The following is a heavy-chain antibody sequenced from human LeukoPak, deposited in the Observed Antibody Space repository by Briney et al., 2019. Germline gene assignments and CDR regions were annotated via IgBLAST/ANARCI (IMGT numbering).Heavy chain of an antibody. V-gene: IGHV3-7*01. J-gene: IGHJ5*02. CDR1: GFTFSSYW. Sequence: GGSLRLSCAASGFTFSSYWMSWVRQAPGKGLEWVANIKQDGSEKYYVDSVKGRFTISRDNAKNPLYLQMNSLRAEDTAVYYCARDLYQNMVRGVLNWFDPWGQGTLVTVSS. CDR3: ARDLYQNMVRGVLNWFDP. D-gene: IGHD3-10*01. CDR2: IKQDGSEK.